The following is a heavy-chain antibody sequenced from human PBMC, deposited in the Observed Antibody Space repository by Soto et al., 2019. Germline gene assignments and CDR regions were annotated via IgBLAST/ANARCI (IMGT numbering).Heavy chain of an antibody. CDR2: INPDNSNT. CDR1: GYNFTDYA. V-gene: IGHV1-3*01. J-gene: IGHJ5*02. D-gene: IGHD3-10*01. Sequence: QVQLVQSGAEVKKPGASVKVPCKASGYNFTDYALHWVRQAPGQGLEWMGWINPDNSNTKYPQKLQGRGTSSSDTSANTAYMELRSLTSEDAAVYYCAVVFYYYGSGSDSWGQGTLVIASS. CDR3: AVVFYYYGSGSDS.